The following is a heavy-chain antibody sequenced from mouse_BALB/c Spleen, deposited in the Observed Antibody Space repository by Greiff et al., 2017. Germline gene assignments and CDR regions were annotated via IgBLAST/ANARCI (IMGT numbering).Heavy chain of an antibody. CDR1: GYSITSGYY. Sequence: EVKLQESGPGLVKPSQSLSLTCSVTGYSITSGYYWKWIRQFPGNKLEWMGYISYDGSNNYNPSLKNRISITRDTSKNQFFLKLNSVTTEDTATYYCARGGLLRYFDYWGQGTTLTVSS. J-gene: IGHJ2*01. CDR2: ISYDGSN. D-gene: IGHD1-1*01. V-gene: IGHV3-6*02. CDR3: ARGGLLRYFDY.